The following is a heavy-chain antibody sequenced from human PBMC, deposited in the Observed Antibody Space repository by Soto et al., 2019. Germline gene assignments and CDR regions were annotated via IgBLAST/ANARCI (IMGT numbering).Heavy chain of an antibody. CDR2: IIPIFGTA. Sequence: QVQLVQSGAEVKKPGSSVKVSCKASGGTFSSYAISWVRQAPGQGLEWMGGIIPIFGTANYAQKFQGRVTITADESTSTAYMELSSLGSDDTAVYYCAGVRQWEAAAHGGMDVWGQGTTVTVSS. CDR3: AGVRQWEAAAHGGMDV. D-gene: IGHD6-13*01. V-gene: IGHV1-69*12. CDR1: GGTFSSYA. J-gene: IGHJ6*02.